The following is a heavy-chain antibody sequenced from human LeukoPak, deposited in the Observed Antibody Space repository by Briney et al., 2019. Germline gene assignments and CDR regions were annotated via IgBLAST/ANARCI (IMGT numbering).Heavy chain of an antibody. J-gene: IGHJ5*02. V-gene: IGHV3-33*01. CDR2: IWYDGSNK. CDR3: ARDLGVGDSSGWYGKNWFEP. CDR1: GFTFSSYG. Sequence: GGSLRLSCAASGFTFSSYGMHWVRQAPGKGLEWVAVIWYDGSNKYYADSVKGRFTISRDNSKNTLYLQMNSLRADDTAVYYWARDLGVGDSSGWYGKNWFEPWGQGTLVNVSS. D-gene: IGHD6-19*01.